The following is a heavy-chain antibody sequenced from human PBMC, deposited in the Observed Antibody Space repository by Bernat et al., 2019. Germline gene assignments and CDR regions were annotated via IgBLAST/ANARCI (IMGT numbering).Heavy chain of an antibody. CDR3: GRGGSSSWYEGYY. Sequence: QVQLVESGGGVVQPGRSLRLSCAASRFTFSSYGMHWVRQAPGKGLEWVAVIWYDGSNKYYGDSVKGRFIITREKNKNKLYLQMKSRGDKEAAVYYCGRGGSSSWYEGYYWGQGTLVTVAS. J-gene: IGHJ4*02. CDR2: IWYDGSNK. CDR1: RFTFSSYG. V-gene: IGHV3-33*01. D-gene: IGHD6-13*01.